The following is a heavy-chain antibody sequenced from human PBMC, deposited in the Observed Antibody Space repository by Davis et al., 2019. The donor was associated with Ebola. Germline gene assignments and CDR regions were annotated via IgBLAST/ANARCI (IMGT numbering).Heavy chain of an antibody. Sequence: PGGSLRLSCAASGFTFSGSAMHWVRQASGNGLEWVGRIRSKANSYATADAASVKGRFTISRDDSKNTAYLQMNSLKTEDTAVYYCTGRFGVDYWGQGTLVTVSS. CDR2: IRSKANSYAT. J-gene: IGHJ4*02. CDR1: GFTFSGSA. V-gene: IGHV3-73*01. CDR3: TGRFGVDY. D-gene: IGHD3-16*01.